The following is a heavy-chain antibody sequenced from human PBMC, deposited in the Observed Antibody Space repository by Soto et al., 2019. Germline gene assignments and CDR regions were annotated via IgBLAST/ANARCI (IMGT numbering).Heavy chain of an antibody. CDR1: GGSISSDGNY. D-gene: IGHD3-10*01. Sequence: QVQLQESGPGLVKSSQTLSLTCTVSGGSISSDGNYWSWIRQHPGKGLEWIGYIYYSGSTYYNPSLKRRVTISVDTSKNQSSLKLNSVTAADTAVYYCARARMVRGIIYYYGMDVWGQGTTVTVSS. CDR3: ARARMVRGIIYYYGMDV. J-gene: IGHJ6*02. V-gene: IGHV4-31*03. CDR2: IYYSGST.